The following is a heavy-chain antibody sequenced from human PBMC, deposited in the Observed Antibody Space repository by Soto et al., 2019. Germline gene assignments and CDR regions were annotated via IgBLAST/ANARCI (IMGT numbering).Heavy chain of an antibody. CDR1: GGSISSYY. CDR2: IYYSGST. CDR3: ARVGRDYGDSIYYYGMDV. Sequence: QVQLQESGPGLVKPSETLSLTCTVSGGSISSYYWSWIRQPPGKGLDWFGYIYYSGSTNYNPSLKSRVTISVDTSKNQFSLKLSSVTAADTAVYYCARVGRDYGDSIYYYGMDVWGQGTTGTVSS. J-gene: IGHJ6*02. D-gene: IGHD4-17*01. V-gene: IGHV4-59*01.